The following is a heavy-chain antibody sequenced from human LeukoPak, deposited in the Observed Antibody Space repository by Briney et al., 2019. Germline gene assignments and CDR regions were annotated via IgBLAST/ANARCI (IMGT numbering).Heavy chain of an antibody. J-gene: IGHJ4*02. CDR2: IWYDGSNK. Sequence: GRSLRLSCAASGFTFSSYGMHWVRQAPGKGLEWVAVIWYDGSNKYYADSVKGRFTISRDNSKNTLYLQMNSLRAEDTAVYYCAKDNGVGVFDYWGQGTLVTVSS. CDR3: AKDNGVGVFDY. D-gene: IGHD1-26*01. CDR1: GFTFSSYG. V-gene: IGHV3-33*06.